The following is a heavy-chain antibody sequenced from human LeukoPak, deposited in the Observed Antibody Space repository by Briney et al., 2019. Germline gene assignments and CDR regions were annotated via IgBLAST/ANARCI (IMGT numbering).Heavy chain of an antibody. V-gene: IGHV4-30-2*01. J-gene: IGHJ4*02. D-gene: IGHD6-13*01. CDR2: IYHSGST. Sequence: SETLSLTCAVSGGSISSGGYSWSWIRQPPGKGLEWIGYIYHSGSTYYNPSLKSRVTISVDRSKNQFSLKLSSVTAADTAVYYCARERAAAFDYWGQGTLVTVSS. CDR1: GGSISSGGYS. CDR3: ARERAAAFDY.